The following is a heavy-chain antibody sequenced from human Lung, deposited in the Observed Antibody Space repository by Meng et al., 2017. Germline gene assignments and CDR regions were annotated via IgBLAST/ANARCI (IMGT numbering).Heavy chain of an antibody. V-gene: IGHV4-34*12. CDR3: ARSPTTMAHDFDY. CDR1: GGSFSDYY. CDR2: IIHIAGT. J-gene: IGHJ4*02. Sequence: LQQWGAGRMKPSESLSPTVVAAGGSFSDYYGTCIRQPPGKGLEWLEAIIHIAGTTYNPYFARRLTISVDTSQNNLSLELSSVTPEDSAVYYCARSPTTMAHDFDYWGQGTLVTVSS. D-gene: IGHD4-11*01.